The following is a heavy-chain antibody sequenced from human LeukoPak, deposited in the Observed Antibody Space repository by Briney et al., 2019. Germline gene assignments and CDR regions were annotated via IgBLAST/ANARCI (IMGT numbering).Heavy chain of an antibody. CDR3: ARLSGMVRGVINP. CDR2: IYPGDSDT. CDR1: GYTFTNYW. Sequence: GESLKISCKGSGYTFTNYWIGWVRQMPGKGLEFMGIIYPGDSDTRYSPSFQGQVTISVDKSINTAYLQWSSLKASDTAMYYCARLSGMVRGVINPWGQGTLVTVSS. V-gene: IGHV5-51*01. D-gene: IGHD3-10*01. J-gene: IGHJ5*02.